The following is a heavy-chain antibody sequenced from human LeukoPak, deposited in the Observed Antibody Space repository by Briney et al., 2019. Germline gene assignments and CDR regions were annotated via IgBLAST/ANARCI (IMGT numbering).Heavy chain of an antibody. CDR3: ARDYAYDPTAFYDY. Sequence: ASVKVSCKTSGYTFTDYYIHWVRQAPGQGLEWMGLIRSPSGDTTHAQKFQGRVTMTRVTSINTAYMELSWLTSDDTAIYYCARDYAYDPTAFYDYWGQGTLVTVSS. V-gene: IGHV1-2*02. J-gene: IGHJ4*02. CDR2: IRSPSGDT. D-gene: IGHD3-22*01. CDR1: GYTFTDYY.